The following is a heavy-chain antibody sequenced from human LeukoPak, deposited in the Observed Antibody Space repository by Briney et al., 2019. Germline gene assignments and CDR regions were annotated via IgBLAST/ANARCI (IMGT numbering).Heavy chain of an antibody. J-gene: IGHJ3*02. CDR1: GGSLSSYY. CDR3: ARRVVVVTANDKSDVFDM. CDR2: IYYTGST. Sequence: PSDTLSLTCTVCGGSLSSYYWNWIRQAPGEGLEWLGYIYYTGSTNYNRSLECRVTISRDTSKNQFSLKLSSVTAADTAVYYCARRVVVVTANDKSDVFDMWGQGTVVTVSS. D-gene: IGHD2-15*01. V-gene: IGHV4-59*07.